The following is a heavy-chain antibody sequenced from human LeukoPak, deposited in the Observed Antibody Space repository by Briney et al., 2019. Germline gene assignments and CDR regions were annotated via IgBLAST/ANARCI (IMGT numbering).Heavy chain of an antibody. J-gene: IGHJ4*02. V-gene: IGHV1-69*10. CDR2: IIPIFGIA. D-gene: IGHD2-2*02. CDR3: ARGADIVVVPAAIPPGY. Sequence: SVKVSCKASGDTFSSYTISWVRQAPGQGLEWMGGIIPIFGIANYAQKFQGRVTMTRDTSISTAYMELSRLRSDDTAVYYCARGADIVVVPAAIPPGYWGQGTLVTVSS. CDR1: GDTFSSYT.